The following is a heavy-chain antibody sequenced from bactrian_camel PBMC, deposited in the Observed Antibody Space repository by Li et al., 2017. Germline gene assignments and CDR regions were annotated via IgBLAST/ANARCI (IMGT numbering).Heavy chain of an antibody. CDR2: FWTGSGGT. CDR3: AAVCGQLTH. V-gene: IGHV3S1*01. J-gene: IGHJ4*01. D-gene: IGHD8*01. CDR1: GYTYSGKC. Sequence: VQLVESGGGSVQAGGSLRLSCAASGYTYSGKCVGWFRQAPGKEREGVAHFWTGSGGTYYADSVKGRFTISRDRSKNMLYLQMNSLKTEDTAVYYCAAVCGQLTHWGQGTQVTVS.